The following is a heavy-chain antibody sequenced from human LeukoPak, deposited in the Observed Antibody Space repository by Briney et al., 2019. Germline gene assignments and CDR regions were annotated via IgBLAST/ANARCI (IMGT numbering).Heavy chain of an antibody. V-gene: IGHV3-49*04. CDR3: TRGPIQVWLYYGMDV. Sequence: GALRLSCTASGFTFGDHAMGWVRQAPGKGLEWVGFVRSKAYGGTTEYAASVKGRLIISRDDSKSIAYLQMNSLKTEDTAVYYCTRGPIQVWLYYGMDVWGQGTTVIVSS. J-gene: IGHJ6*02. D-gene: IGHD5-18*01. CDR1: GFTFGDHA. CDR2: VRSKAYGGTT.